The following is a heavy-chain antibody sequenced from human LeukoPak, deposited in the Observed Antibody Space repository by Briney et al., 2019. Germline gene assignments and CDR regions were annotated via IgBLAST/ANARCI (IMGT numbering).Heavy chain of an antibody. CDR1: GFTFDDYA. V-gene: IGHV3-9*01. D-gene: IGHD2-2*01. J-gene: IGHJ4*02. CDR2: ISWNSGSI. CDR3: AKARYQLLWDYFDY. Sequence: PGGPLRLSCAASGFTFDDYAMHWVRQAPGKGLEWVSGISWNSGSIGYADSVKGRFTISRDNAKNSLYLQMNSLRAEDTALYYCAKARYQLLWDYFDYWGQGTLVTVSS.